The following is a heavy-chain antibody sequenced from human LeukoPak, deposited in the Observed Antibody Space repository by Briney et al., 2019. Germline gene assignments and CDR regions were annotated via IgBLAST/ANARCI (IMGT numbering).Heavy chain of an antibody. CDR3: ARDRGSSASGLSGY. CDR1: GFTFSSYA. D-gene: IGHD6-6*01. J-gene: IGHJ4*02. CDR2: ISYDGSNK. Sequence: GGSLRLSCAASGFTFSSYAMHWVRQAPGKGLEWVAVISYDGSNKYYADSVKGRFTISRDNSKNTLYLQMNNLRVEDTAVYYCARDRGSSASGLSGYWGQGTLVTVSS. V-gene: IGHV3-30*04.